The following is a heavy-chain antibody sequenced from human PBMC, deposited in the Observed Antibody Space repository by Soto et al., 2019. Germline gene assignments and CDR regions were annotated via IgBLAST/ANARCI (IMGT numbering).Heavy chain of an antibody. CDR3: TSPGYSSGCGY. J-gene: IGHJ4*02. CDR1: GFTFGDYA. D-gene: IGHD6-19*01. Sequence: GGSLRLSCTASGFTFGDYAMSWVRQAPGKGLEWVGFIRSKAYGGTTEYAASVKGRFTISRDDSKSIAYLQMNSLKTEDTAVYYCTSPGYSSGCGYWGQGTLVTVSS. CDR2: IRSKAYGGTT. V-gene: IGHV3-49*04.